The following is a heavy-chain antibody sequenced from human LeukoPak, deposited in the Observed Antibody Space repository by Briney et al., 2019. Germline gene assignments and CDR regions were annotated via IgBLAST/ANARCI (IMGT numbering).Heavy chain of an antibody. V-gene: IGHV3-33*01. D-gene: IGHD2-21*02. Sequence: GGSLRHSCAASGFIFSNYGMHWVRQAPGKGLEWVALTWYDESNKYYADSVEGRFTISRDNSKNTLYLQMNSLRAEDTAVYYCARDLWCGADCYGTFDIWGQGTMVSVSS. CDR1: GFIFSNYG. CDR3: ARDLWCGADCYGTFDI. J-gene: IGHJ3*02. CDR2: TWYDESNK.